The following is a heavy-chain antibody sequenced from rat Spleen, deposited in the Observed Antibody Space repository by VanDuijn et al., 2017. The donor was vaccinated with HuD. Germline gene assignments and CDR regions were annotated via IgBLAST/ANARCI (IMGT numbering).Heavy chain of an antibody. CDR3: ARHGNYPAPTGVMDA. CDR2: ISSDGGRN. J-gene: IGHJ4*01. CDR1: GFTFSDYY. D-gene: IGHD1-4*01. Sequence: EVQLVESDGGLVQPGRSLKLSCAASGFTFSDYYMAWVRQAPTKGLEWVTTISSDGGRNFYRDSVKGRFTISRDNAKNTLYLQMDSLRSEDTATYYCARHGNYPAPTGVMDAWGQGASVTVSS. V-gene: IGHV5-29*01.